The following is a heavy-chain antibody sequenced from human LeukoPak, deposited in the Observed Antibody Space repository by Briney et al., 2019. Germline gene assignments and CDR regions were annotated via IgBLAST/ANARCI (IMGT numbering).Heavy chain of an antibody. D-gene: IGHD6-6*01. CDR3: ARHARIAARPFFDY. CDR1: GGSISSYY. V-gene: IGHV4-59*08. Sequence: SETLSLTCTVSGGSISSYYWSWIRQPPGKGLEWIGYIYYSGSTNYNPSLKSRVTISVDTSKNQFSLKLSSVTAADTAVYYCARHARIAARPFFDYWGQGTLVTVSS. J-gene: IGHJ4*02. CDR2: IYYSGST.